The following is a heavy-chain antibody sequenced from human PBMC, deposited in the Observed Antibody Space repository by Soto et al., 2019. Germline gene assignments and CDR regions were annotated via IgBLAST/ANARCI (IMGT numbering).Heavy chain of an antibody. CDR1: GGSISSYF. CDR2: IYYTGST. D-gene: IGHD3-16*02. CDR3: ATVNGYFDL. Sequence: QVQLQESGPGLVKPSETLSLTCTVSGGSISSYFWSWIRQPPGKGLEWIGYIYYTGSTNYNPSLKSRVTISVDTSKNQFALQLSSVTAADTAVYYCATVNGYFDLWGRGTLVTVSS. J-gene: IGHJ2*01. V-gene: IGHV4-59*01.